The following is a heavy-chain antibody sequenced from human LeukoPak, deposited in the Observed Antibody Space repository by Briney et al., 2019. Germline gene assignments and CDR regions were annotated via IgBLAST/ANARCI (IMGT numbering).Heavy chain of an antibody. CDR2: IYYRGST. D-gene: IGHD4-17*01. J-gene: IGHJ4*02. CDR3: ARGGDYGDLRYFDY. Sequence: PSETLSLTCTVSGGSINNYYWSWIRQPPGKGLEWIGYIYYRGSTNYNPSLKSRVAFSVNTSKNQFSLKLNSVTAADTAVYYCARGGDYGDLRYFDYWGQGTLVTVSS. V-gene: IGHV4-59*01. CDR1: GGSINNYY.